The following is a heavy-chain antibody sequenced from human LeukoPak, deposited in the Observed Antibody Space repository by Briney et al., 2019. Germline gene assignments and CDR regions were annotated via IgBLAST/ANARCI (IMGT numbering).Heavy chain of an antibody. CDR2: IYYSGST. CDR3: ARRTMVRGVANWFDP. J-gene: IGHJ5*02. D-gene: IGHD3-10*01. V-gene: IGHV4-59*01. Sequence: PSETLSLTCTVSGGSISSYYWSWIRQPPGKGLEWIGYIYYSGSTNYNPSLKSRVTISVDTSKNQFSLKLSSVTAADTAVYYCARRTMVRGVANWFDPWGQGTLVTVSS. CDR1: GGSISSYY.